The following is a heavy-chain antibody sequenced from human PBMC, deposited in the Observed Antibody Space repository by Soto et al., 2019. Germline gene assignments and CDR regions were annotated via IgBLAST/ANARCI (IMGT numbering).Heavy chain of an antibody. J-gene: IGHJ4*02. V-gene: IGHV4-61*01. CDR3: ARDPCGSDCYSGLDY. D-gene: IGHD2-21*02. CDR1: AGSITGDSYY. Sequence: SETLSLTCNVSAGSITGDSYYWTWIRQPPGKGLEWLGYISYNGRTNYNPSLKSRVTISVDTSRKQFFLRLTSVTAADTAIYYCARDPCGSDCYSGLDYWGQGSLVTVS. CDR2: ISYNGRT.